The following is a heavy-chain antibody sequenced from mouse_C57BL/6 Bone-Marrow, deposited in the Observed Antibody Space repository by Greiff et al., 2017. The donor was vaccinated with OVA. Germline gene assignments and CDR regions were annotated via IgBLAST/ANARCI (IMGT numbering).Heavy chain of an antibody. J-gene: IGHJ3*01. V-gene: IGHV1-69*01. CDR3: ARSAEVYYGSSSWFAY. Sequence: QVQLQQPGAELVMPGASVKLSCKASGYTFTSYWMHWVKQRPGQGLEWIGEIDPSDSYTNYNQKFKGKSTLTVDKSSSTAYMQLSSLTSEDSAVYYWARSAEVYYGSSSWFAYWGQGTLVTVSA. D-gene: IGHD1-1*01. CDR2: IDPSDSYT. CDR1: GYTFTSYW.